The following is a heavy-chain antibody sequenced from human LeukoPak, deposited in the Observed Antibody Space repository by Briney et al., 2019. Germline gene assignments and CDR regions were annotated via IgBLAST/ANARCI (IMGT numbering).Heavy chain of an antibody. Sequence: ASVKVSCKASGYTFTGYYIHWVRQAPGQGLEWMGWIDPNSGDTNYAQKFQGRVTMTSDTSITTAYMELSSLRSEDTAVYYCARGSGYEPDDYWGQGTLVTVSS. V-gene: IGHV1-2*02. CDR3: ARGSGYEPDDY. J-gene: IGHJ4*02. CDR2: IDPNSGDT. CDR1: GYTFTGYY. D-gene: IGHD5-12*01.